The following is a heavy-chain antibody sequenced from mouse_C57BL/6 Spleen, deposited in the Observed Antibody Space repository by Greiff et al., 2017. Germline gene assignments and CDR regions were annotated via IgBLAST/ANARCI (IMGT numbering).Heavy chain of an antibody. CDR3: ARGDDSHWYFDV. J-gene: IGHJ1*03. CDR2: IDPSASYT. CDR1: GYTFTSYW. D-gene: IGHD2-4*01. Sequence: VQLQQPGAELVMPGASVKLSCKASGYTFTSYWMHWVKQRPGQGLEWIGEIDPSASYTNYNQKFKGKSTLTVDKSSSTAYMQLSSLTSEDSAVYYCARGDDSHWYFDVWGTGTTVTVSS. V-gene: IGHV1-69*01.